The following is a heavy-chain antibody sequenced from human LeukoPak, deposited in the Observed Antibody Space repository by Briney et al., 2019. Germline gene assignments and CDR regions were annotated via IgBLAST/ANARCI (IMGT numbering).Heavy chain of an antibody. D-gene: IGHD2-21*01. CDR3: ARYCGGDCYGMDV. CDR2: ISGSGGST. CDR1: GSTFSSYA. V-gene: IGHV3-23*01. J-gene: IGHJ6*02. Sequence: GGSLTLSCAASGSTFSSYAMSWVRQAPGKGLEWVSAISGSGGSTYYADSVKGRFTISRDNAKNSLYLQMNSLRAEDTAVYYCARYCGGDCYGMDVWGQGTTVTVSS.